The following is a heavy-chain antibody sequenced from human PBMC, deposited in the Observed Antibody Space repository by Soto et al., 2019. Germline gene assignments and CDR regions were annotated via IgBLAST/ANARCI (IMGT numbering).Heavy chain of an antibody. J-gene: IGHJ4*02. Sequence: GASVKVSCKASGYTFTSYSMHWVRQAPGQRLEWMGWINAGNGNTKYSQKFQGRVTITRDTSASTAYMELSSLRSEDTAVYYCARDVIVVVQAAMDDWGQGTLVTVAS. CDR3: ARDVIVVVQAAMDD. CDR1: GYTFTSYS. D-gene: IGHD2-2*01. V-gene: IGHV1-3*01. CDR2: INAGNGNT.